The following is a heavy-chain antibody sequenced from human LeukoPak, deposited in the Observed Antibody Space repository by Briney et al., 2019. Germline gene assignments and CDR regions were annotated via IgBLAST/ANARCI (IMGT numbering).Heavy chain of an antibody. V-gene: IGHV4-61*08. J-gene: IGHJ4*02. CDR1: GGSISSGGYY. CDR2: IYYSGTT. CDR3: ARLLVPTAGGYYFDS. D-gene: IGHD2-2*01. Sequence: NASETLSLTCTVSGGSISSGGYYWSWIRQPPGKGLEWIGHIYYSGTTYYNPSLKSRLTLSVDRSKNQFSLELSSVTAADTAVYYCARLLVPTAGGYYFDSWGQGALVTVSS.